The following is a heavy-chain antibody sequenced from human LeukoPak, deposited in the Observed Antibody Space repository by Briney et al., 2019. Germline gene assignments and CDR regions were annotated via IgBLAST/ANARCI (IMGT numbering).Heavy chain of an antibody. J-gene: IGHJ3*02. CDR2: VSGKSDYI. CDR3: ARDVEMFSTTWSDAFDI. V-gene: IGHV3-21*01. D-gene: IGHD6-13*01. CDR1: GFNFSDYT. Sequence: PGGSLRLSCAASGFNFSDYTMTWVRQAPGKGLEWVSSVSGKSDYIYYADSVKGRFTISRDNSKNSLYLQMDSLRVDDTAVYYCARDVEMFSTTWSDAFDIWGQGTMVTVSS.